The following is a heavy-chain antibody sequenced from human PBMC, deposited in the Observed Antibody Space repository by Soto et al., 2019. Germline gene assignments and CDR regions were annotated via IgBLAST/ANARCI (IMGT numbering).Heavy chain of an antibody. D-gene: IGHD3-10*01. CDR2: ISGSGGST. Sequence: GGSLRLSCAASGFTFSSCAMTWVRQAPGKGLEWVSGISGSGGSTYYADSVKGRFTISRDNSKNTLYLQMNSLRAEDTAVYYCARSQLWFGEPYPDPWGQGTLVTVSS. J-gene: IGHJ5*02. V-gene: IGHV3-23*01. CDR3: ARSQLWFGEPYPDP. CDR1: GFTFSSCA.